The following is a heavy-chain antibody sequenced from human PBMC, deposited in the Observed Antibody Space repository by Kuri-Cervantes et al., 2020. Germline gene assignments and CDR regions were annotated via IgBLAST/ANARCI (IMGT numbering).Heavy chain of an antibody. J-gene: IGHJ4*02. CDR1: GFTGSSNY. CDR3: ASMVRGVIIMEYYFDY. V-gene: IGHV3-53*01. Sequence: LPLTCAASGFTGSSNYMSWVRPAPGKGLEWVSVIYSGGSTYYANSVKGRFTISRDNSKNTLYLQMNSLRAEDTAVYYCASMVRGVIIMEYYFDYWGQGTLVTVSS. D-gene: IGHD3-10*01. CDR2: IYSGGST.